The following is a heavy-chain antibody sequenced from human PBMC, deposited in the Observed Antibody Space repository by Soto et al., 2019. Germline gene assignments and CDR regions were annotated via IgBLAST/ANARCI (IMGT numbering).Heavy chain of an antibody. CDR3: AKDKEPGRFGELTIDY. V-gene: IGHV3-9*01. J-gene: IGHJ4*02. Sequence: EVQLVESGGGLVQPGRSLRLSCAASGFTFDDYAMHWVRQAPGKGLEWVSGISWNSGRVAYADSVKGRFTLSRDNAKNSLYLQMNSLRPEDTALYYSAKDKEPGRFGELTIDYWGQGTLVTVSS. D-gene: IGHD3-10*01. CDR1: GFTFDDYA. CDR2: ISWNSGRV.